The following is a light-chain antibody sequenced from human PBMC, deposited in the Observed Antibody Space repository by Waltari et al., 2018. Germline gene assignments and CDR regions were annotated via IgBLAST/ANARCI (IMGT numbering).Light chain of an antibody. CDR1: KLGDKY. V-gene: IGLV3-1*01. CDR2: QDT. J-gene: IGLJ1*01. Sequence: SYELTQPPSVSVSPGQTASITCSGDKLGDKYVCWYQQKPGQSPVLVIYQDTKRPSGIPERFSGSNAGNTATRTISGTQAMEEADYSCQAWDSSTAVFGTGTKVTVL. CDR3: QAWDSSTAV.